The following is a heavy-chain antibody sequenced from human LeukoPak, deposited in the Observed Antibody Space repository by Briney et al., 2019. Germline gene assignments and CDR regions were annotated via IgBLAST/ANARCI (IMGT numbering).Heavy chain of an antibody. CDR2: IYYSGST. D-gene: IGHD5-24*01. V-gene: IGHV4-59*01. CDR3: AREGEMATSAFDY. J-gene: IGHJ4*02. CDR1: GGSISSYY. Sequence: KTSETLSLTCAVSGGSISSYYWSWIRQPPGKGLEGIGYIYYSGSTNYNPSLKSRGTISVATSKNQFSLKLSSVTAADTAVYYCAREGEMATSAFDYWGQGTLVTVSS.